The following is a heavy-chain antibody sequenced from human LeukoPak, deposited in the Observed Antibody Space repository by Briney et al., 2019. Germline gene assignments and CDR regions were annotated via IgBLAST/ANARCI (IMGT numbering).Heavy chain of an antibody. J-gene: IGHJ5*02. CDR1: GGSISSYY. V-gene: IGHV4-4*07. CDR2: NYTSGST. CDR3: ARDPSGYDYNWFDP. D-gene: IGHD5-12*01. Sequence: SETLSLTCTVSGGSISSYYWSRIRQPAGKGLEWIGRNYTSGSTNYNPSLKSRVTMSVDTSKNQFSLKLSSVTAADTAVYYCARDPSGYDYNWFDPWGQGTLVTVSS.